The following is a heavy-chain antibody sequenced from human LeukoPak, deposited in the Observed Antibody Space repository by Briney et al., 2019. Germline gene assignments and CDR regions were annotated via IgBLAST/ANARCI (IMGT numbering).Heavy chain of an antibody. V-gene: IGHV1-69*05. D-gene: IGHD3-3*01. CDR1: GGTFSSYA. J-gene: IGHJ3*02. CDR3: ARSRYDFWSGYSSGDAFDI. CDR2: IIPIFGTA. Sequence: ASVKVSCKASGGTFSSYAISWVRQAPGQGLEWMGRIIPIFGTANYAQKFQGRVTITTDESTGTAYMELSSLRSEDTAVYYCARSRYDFWSGYSSGDAFDIWGQGTMVTVSS.